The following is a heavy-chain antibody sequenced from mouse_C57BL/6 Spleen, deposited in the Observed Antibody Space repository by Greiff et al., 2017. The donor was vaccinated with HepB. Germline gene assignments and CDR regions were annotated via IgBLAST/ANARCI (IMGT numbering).Heavy chain of an antibody. J-gene: IGHJ2*01. CDR3: ARSAYYSNSHYFDY. Sequence: VQLQQPGAELVMPGASVKLSCKASGYTFTSYWMHWVKQRPGQGLEWIGEIDPSDSYTNYNQKFKGKSTLTVDKSSSTAYMQLSSLTSEDSAVYYCARSAYYSNSHYFDYWGQGTTLTVSS. CDR2: IDPSDSYT. V-gene: IGHV1-69*01. D-gene: IGHD2-5*01. CDR1: GYTFTSYW.